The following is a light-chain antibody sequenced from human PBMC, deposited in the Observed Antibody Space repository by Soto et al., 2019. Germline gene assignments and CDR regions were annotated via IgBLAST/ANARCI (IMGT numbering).Light chain of an antibody. J-gene: IGKJ1*01. CDR1: QTISSW. V-gene: IGKV1-5*03. Sequence: DIQMTQSPSTLSGSVGDRVTITCRASQTISSWLDWYQQKPGTAPKLLIYKASTLKSGVPSRFSGSGSGTEFTLTISSLQPDDFATYYCQHNYSYSETFGQGTKVEIK. CDR2: KAS. CDR3: QHNYSYSET.